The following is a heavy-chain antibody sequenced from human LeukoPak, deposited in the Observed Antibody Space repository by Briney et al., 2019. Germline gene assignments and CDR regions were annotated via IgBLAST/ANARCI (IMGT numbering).Heavy chain of an antibody. D-gene: IGHD6-19*01. V-gene: IGHV3-9*01. CDR2: IRWNSRSL. J-gene: IGHJ4*02. Sequence: PGMSLRLFCAASGFTLYDYAMHWLRQAPGKGLEGFSGIRWNSRSLGYADSAKARFTISRANAKNSLYLQMNSLRAEDTALYYCAKAHLLIAVAGTGFDYWGQGTLVTVSS. CDR3: AKAHLLIAVAGTGFDY. CDR1: GFTLYDYA.